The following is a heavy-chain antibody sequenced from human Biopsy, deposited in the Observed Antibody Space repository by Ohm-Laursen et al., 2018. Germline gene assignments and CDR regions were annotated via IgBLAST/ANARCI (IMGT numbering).Heavy chain of an antibody. CDR2: IKSTFDGETT. CDR1: GFTFGDAW. CDR3: STGGGDFYYNGMDV. J-gene: IGHJ6*02. D-gene: IGHD3-16*01. Sequence: SLRLSCTASGFTFGDAWMSWIRQAPGKGLAWVGRIKSTFDGETTDYAAPVKGRFIISRDDSKSTLFLQMNSLKVEDTGVYFCSTGGGDFYYNGMDVWGQGTTVTVSS. V-gene: IGHV3-15*01.